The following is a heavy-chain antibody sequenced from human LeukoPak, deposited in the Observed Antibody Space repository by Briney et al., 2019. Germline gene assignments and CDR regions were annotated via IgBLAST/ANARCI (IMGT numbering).Heavy chain of an antibody. Sequence: NPSQTLSLTCTVSGGSISSGDYYWSWIRQPPGKGLEWIGYIYYSGSTYYNPSLKSRVTISVDTSKNQFSLKLSSVTAADTAVYYCAIPNYSNYDAFDYWGQGTLVTVSS. V-gene: IGHV4-30-4*01. J-gene: IGHJ4*02. CDR2: IYYSGST. CDR1: GGSISSGDYY. CDR3: AIPNYSNYDAFDY. D-gene: IGHD4-11*01.